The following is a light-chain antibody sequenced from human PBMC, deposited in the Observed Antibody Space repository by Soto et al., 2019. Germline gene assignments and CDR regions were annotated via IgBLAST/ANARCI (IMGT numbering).Light chain of an antibody. CDR2: ELT. CDR1: INDIGTHNL. Sequence: QSALTQPASVSASPGQSITISCTGTINDIGTHNLVSWYQQHPGKAPKLIIYELTERPSGVSSRFSGSKSGNTASLTISGLQAEDEANYYCNSYTTLSNRVFGTGTKVTVL. V-gene: IGLV2-14*02. J-gene: IGLJ1*01. CDR3: NSYTTLSNRV.